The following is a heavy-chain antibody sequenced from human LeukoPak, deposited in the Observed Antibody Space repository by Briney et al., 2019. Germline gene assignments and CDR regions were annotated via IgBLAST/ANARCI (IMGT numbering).Heavy chain of an antibody. Sequence: SETLSLTCAVSGGSIRNNNWWSWVRQPPGKGLEWIGETFHSGHTNYNPSLKSRVTISVDTSKNQFSLKLSSVTAADTAVYYCARGCSGGSCYYYYGMDVWGQGTTVTVSS. CDR3: ARGCSGGSCYYYYGMDV. V-gene: IGHV4-4*02. J-gene: IGHJ6*02. D-gene: IGHD2-15*01. CDR1: GGSIRNNNW. CDR2: TFHSGHT.